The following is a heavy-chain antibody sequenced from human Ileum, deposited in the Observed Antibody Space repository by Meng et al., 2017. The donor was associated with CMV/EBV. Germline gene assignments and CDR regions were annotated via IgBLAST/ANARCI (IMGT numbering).Heavy chain of an antibody. CDR3: ARVIDPYSSDY. CDR2: INHSGST. J-gene: IGHJ4*02. Sequence: SLTCAVYGGSFSGYYWSGLRQPPGKGLEWIGEINHSGSTNYNPSLKSRVTISVDTSKNQFSLKLSSVTAADTAVYYCARVIDPYSSDYWGQGTLVTVSS. CDR1: GGSFSGYY. V-gene: IGHV4-34*01. D-gene: IGHD6-13*01.